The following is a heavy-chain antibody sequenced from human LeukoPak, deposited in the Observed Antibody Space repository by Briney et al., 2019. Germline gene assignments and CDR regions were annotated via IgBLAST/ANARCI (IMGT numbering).Heavy chain of an antibody. CDR1: GDSVSSNSAA. J-gene: IGHJ6*03. Sequence: SQTLSLTCAISGDSVSSNSAAWNWIRQSPSRGLEWLGRTYYRSKWYNDYAVSVKSRITINPDTSKNQFSLQLNSVTPEDTAVYYCARALSTRKYYYYYYMDVWGKGTTVTVSS. V-gene: IGHV6-1*01. D-gene: IGHD1-14*01. CDR2: TYYRSKWYN. CDR3: ARALSTRKYYYYYYMDV.